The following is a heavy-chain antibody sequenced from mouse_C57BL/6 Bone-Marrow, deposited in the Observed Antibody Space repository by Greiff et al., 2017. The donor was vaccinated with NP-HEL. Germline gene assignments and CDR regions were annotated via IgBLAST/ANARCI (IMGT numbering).Heavy chain of an antibody. J-gene: IGHJ3*01. CDR2: INPNNGGT. D-gene: IGHD1-1*01. CDR1: GYTFTDYN. CDR3: ARDYGSSPFAY. V-gene: IGHV1-22*01. Sequence: VQLQQSGPELVKPGASVKMSCKASGYTFTDYNMHWVKQSHGKSLEWIGYINPNNGGTSYNQKFKGKATLTVNKSSSTAYMELRSLTSEESAVYYCARDYGSSPFAYGGQGTLVTVSA.